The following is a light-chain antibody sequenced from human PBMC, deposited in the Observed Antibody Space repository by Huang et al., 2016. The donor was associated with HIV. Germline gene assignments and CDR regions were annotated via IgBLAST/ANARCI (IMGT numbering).Light chain of an antibody. J-gene: IGKJ2*01. Sequence: ERVMTQSPDTLSVSPGERATLYCRASQYVSSNVAWYQQKPGQAPRLLVYGASTRVIDIPSRFSGSGSGTEFTLTISSLQSEDSAVYYCQQYNNWPRTFGQGTKLEIK. CDR3: QQYNNWPRT. CDR1: QYVSSN. CDR2: GAS. V-gene: IGKV3-15*01.